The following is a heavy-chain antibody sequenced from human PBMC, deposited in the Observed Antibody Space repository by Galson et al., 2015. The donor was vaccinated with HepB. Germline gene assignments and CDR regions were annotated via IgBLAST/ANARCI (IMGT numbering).Heavy chain of an antibody. Sequence: CAISGDSVSSNSAAWNWIRQSPSRGLEWLGRTYYRSKWYNDYAVSVKSRITINPDTSKNQFSLQLNSVTPEDTAVYYCARTNCSSTSCYQVWFDPWGQGTLVTVSS. V-gene: IGHV6-1*01. CDR3: ARTNCSSTSCYQVWFDP. J-gene: IGHJ5*02. CDR2: TYYRSKWYN. CDR1: GDSVSSNSAA. D-gene: IGHD2-2*01.